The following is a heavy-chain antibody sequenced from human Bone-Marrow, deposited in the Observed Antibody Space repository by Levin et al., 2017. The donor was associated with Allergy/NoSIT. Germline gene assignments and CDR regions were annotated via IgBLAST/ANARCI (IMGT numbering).Heavy chain of an antibody. CDR2: IKQDGSEK. D-gene: IGHD3-3*01. J-gene: IGHJ4*02. CDR3: ASGRETIFGFDY. CDR1: GFTFSSYW. V-gene: IGHV3-7*01. Sequence: GESLKISCAASGFTFSSYWMSWVRQAPGKGLEWVANIKQDGSEKYYVDSVKGRFTISRDNAKNSLYLQMNSLRAEDTAVYYCASGRETIFGFDYWGQGTLVTVSS.